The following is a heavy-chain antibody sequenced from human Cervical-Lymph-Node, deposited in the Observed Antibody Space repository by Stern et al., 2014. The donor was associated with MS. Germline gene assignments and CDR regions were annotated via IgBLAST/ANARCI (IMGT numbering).Heavy chain of an antibody. D-gene: IGHD4-17*01. Sequence: EVQLVESGGGLVKPGGSLRLSCDASGFTFSHYSINWVRQAPGKGLEWLSSISNNFTHTYSAASVEGRFTISRDSAKNSVHLHMASLRAEDTAVYYCARARVGDYARSPHLDSWGRGTLVSVSS. CDR2: ISNNFTHT. CDR1: GFTFSHYS. V-gene: IGHV3-21*02. J-gene: IGHJ4*02. CDR3: ARARVGDYARSPHLDS.